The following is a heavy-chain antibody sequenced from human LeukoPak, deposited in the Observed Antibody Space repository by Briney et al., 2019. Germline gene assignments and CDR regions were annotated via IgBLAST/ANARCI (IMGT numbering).Heavy chain of an antibody. CDR3: ARDSVVVPATIKYYYYMDV. CDR2: INPNSGGT. CDR1: GYTFTGYY. Sequence: ASVKISCKASGYTFTGYYMHWVRQAPGQGLEWMGWINPNSGGTNYALKFQGRVTMTRDTSISTAYMELSRLRSDDTAVYYCARDSVVVPATIKYYYYMDVWGKGTTVTVSS. D-gene: IGHD2-2*01. J-gene: IGHJ6*03. V-gene: IGHV1-2*02.